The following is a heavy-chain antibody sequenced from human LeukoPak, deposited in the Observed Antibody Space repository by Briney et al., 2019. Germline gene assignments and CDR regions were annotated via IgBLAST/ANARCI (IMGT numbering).Heavy chain of an antibody. V-gene: IGHV4-59*01. CDR3: ARVGRNYDFWSGYDYYMDV. Sequence: SETLSLTCTVSGGSISSYYWSWIRQPPGKGLEWIGYIYYSGSTNYNPSLKSRVTISVDTSKNQFSLKLSSVTAADTAVYYCARVGRNYDFWSGYDYYMDVWGKGTTVTVSS. D-gene: IGHD3-3*01. CDR2: IYYSGST. CDR1: GGSISSYY. J-gene: IGHJ6*03.